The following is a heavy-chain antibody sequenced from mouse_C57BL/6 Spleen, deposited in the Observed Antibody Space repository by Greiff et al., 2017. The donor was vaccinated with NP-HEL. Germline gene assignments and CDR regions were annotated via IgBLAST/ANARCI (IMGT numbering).Heavy chain of an antibody. CDR1: GYSFTDYN. Sequence: EVKLLESGPELVKPGASVKISCKASGYSFTDYNMNWVKQSTGKSLEWIGVINPSYGTTSYNQKFKGKATLTVDQSSSTAYMQLNSLTSEDSAVYYFATQGLIYYGNCLDYWGQGTTLTVSA. CDR2: INPSYGTT. CDR3: ATQGLIYYGNCLDY. V-gene: IGHV1-39*01. J-gene: IGHJ2*01. D-gene: IGHD2-1*01.